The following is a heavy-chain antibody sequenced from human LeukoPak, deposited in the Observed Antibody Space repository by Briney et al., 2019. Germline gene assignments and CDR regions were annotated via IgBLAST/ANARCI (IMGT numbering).Heavy chain of an antibody. CDR2: IYSSGTI. CDR1: GGSMTSYY. Sequence: SETLSLTCNVSGGSMTSYYWNWIRQSAGRELEWIGRIYSSGTINYNPSLKSRLTMSIDPSKNHFSLKLTSVTAADTAMYFCARSQFWGSFSGSFDAFNIWGPGTMIIVSS. D-gene: IGHD3-10*01. CDR3: ARSQFWGSFSGSFDAFNI. J-gene: IGHJ3*02. V-gene: IGHV4-4*07.